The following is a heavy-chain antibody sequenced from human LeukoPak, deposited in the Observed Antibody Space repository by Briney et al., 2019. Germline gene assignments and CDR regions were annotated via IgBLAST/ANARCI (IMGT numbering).Heavy chain of an antibody. J-gene: IGHJ4*02. V-gene: IGHV1-2*02. CDR2: INPNSGDT. CDR3: ARVGSSGWYVHPTLDY. CDR1: GSTFTVYY. Sequence: SMKVSCNASGSTFTVYYMHWVRQAPGQGLEWMGWINPNSGDTNYAQKYQGRVTVTRDTSISTAYMELSRLRSYDTAVYYCARVGSSGWYVHPTLDYWGQGTLVTVSS. D-gene: IGHD6-19*01.